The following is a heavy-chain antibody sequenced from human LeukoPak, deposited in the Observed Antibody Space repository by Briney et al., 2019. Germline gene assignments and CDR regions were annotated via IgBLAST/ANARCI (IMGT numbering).Heavy chain of an antibody. Sequence: PSETLSLTCTVSGGSISSYYWSWIRQPPGKGPEWVGYIFYSGSTNYNPSLKSRVTMSVDTSKNQFSLKLSSVTAADTAVYYCARRRWGGPDAFDIWGQGQWSPSLQ. CDR2: IFYSGST. CDR1: GGSISSYY. D-gene: IGHD7-27*01. CDR3: ARRRWGGPDAFDI. V-gene: IGHV4-59*08. J-gene: IGHJ3*02.